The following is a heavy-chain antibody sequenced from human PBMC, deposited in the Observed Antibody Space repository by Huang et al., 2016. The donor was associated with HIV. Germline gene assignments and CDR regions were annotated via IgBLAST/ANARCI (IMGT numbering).Heavy chain of an antibody. V-gene: IGHV3-49*03. Sequence: EVQLVESGGGLVQPGRSLRHSCTASGFTFGDYAMCWFRQAPGKGLEWVGLIRSKAYGETTEYAASGKGRFTISRHDSKSIAYLQMNSLKTEDTAVYYCARDRFIYSTSWSYYFDYWGQGTLVTVSS. J-gene: IGHJ4*02. CDR1: GFTFGDYA. D-gene: IGHD6-13*01. CDR3: ARDRFIYSTSWSYYFDY. CDR2: IRSKAYGETT.